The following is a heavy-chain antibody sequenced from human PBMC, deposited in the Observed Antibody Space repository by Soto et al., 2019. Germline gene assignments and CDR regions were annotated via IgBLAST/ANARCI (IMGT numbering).Heavy chain of an antibody. V-gene: IGHV1-69*06. CDR2: IIPIFGTA. Sequence: SVKVSCKASGGTFSSYAISWVRQAPGQGLEWMGGIIPIFGTANYAQKFQGRVTITADKSTSTAYMELSSLRSEDTAVYYCARDRRYYDSSGYYLDYWGQGTLVTVSS. D-gene: IGHD3-22*01. CDR3: ARDRRYYDSSGYYLDY. J-gene: IGHJ4*02. CDR1: GGTFSSYA.